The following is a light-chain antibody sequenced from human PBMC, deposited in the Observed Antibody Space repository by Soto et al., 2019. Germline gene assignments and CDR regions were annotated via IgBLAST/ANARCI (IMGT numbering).Light chain of an antibody. V-gene: IGKV3-15*01. Sequence: EIVMTQSPAILSVSPGDGATLFCRASQSIRNNFLAWYQHKPGQAPRLLIHGASTRATGGPARFSGSASETEFTLTISSLQSEDFAVYYCQQYSAWPLTFGGGTKVEI. CDR3: QQYSAWPLT. CDR2: GAS. J-gene: IGKJ4*01. CDR1: QSIRNN.